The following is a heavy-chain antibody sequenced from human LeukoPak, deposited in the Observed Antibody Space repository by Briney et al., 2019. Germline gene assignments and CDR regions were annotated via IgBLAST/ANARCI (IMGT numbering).Heavy chain of an antibody. CDR2: VSGSAGST. V-gene: IGHV3-23*01. CDR3: ASWPVGWYGEDS. D-gene: IGHD6-19*01. CDR1: GFTVSMHA. Sequence: GGSLRLSCVASGFTVSMHAMIWVRQAPGRGLEWVSGVSGSAGSTFYADSVKGRFTISRDSSKNTLYLQMNSLRAEDTAVYYCASWPVGWYGEDSWGQGTLVTVSS. J-gene: IGHJ4*02.